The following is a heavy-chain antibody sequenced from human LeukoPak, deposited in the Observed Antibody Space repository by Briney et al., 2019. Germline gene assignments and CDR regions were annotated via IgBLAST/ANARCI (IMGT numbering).Heavy chain of an antibody. D-gene: IGHD3-9*01. CDR3: AKLSSYYDILTGYYKPDYFDY. J-gene: IGHJ4*02. Sequence: GGSLRLSCAASGFTFSSYAMRGARHSPGKGLEGVSAISGSGGSTYYAVSVKGRFTISRDNSKNTLYLQMNSLRAEDTAVYYCAKLSSYYDILTGYYKPDYFDYWGQGTLVTVSS. V-gene: IGHV3-23*01. CDR2: ISGSGGST. CDR1: GFTFSSYA.